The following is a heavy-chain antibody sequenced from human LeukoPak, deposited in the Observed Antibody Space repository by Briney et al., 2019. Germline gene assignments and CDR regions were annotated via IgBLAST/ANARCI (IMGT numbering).Heavy chain of an antibody. Sequence: GGSLRLSCAASGFTFSSYDMHWVRQAPGKGQEWVAVVSYDGSNKYYADSVKGRFTISRDNSKNTLYLQMNSLRAEDTAVYYCAKDSGYCSGGSCYAFDYWGQGTLVTVSS. CDR3: AKDSGYCSGGSCYAFDY. CDR1: GFTFSSYD. CDR2: VSYDGSNK. J-gene: IGHJ4*02. V-gene: IGHV3-30*18. D-gene: IGHD2-15*01.